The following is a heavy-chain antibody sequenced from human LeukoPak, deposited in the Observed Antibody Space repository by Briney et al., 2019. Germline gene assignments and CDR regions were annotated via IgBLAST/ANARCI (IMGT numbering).Heavy chain of an antibody. Sequence: SETLSLTCTVSGGSISNYFWSWIRQPPGKGLEWIGFIHHSGTKYSPSLKSRVTISLETSKNQLSLKVNSVTAADTAVYYCARVRVRSSYFYDLDYWDQGTLVTVSS. V-gene: IGHV4-59*01. J-gene: IGHJ4*02. CDR3: ARVRVRSSYFYDLDY. CDR2: IHHSGT. D-gene: IGHD3-22*01. CDR1: GGSISNYF.